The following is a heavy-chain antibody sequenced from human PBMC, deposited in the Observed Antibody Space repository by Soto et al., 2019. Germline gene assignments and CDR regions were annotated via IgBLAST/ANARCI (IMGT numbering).Heavy chain of an antibody. CDR3: ARPLYADYFDY. J-gene: IGHJ4*02. V-gene: IGHV1-3*01. Sequence: QVQLVQSGAEVKKPGASVKVSCKASGYTFTSYALHWVRQAPGQRLEWMGWVNAGNGYTKYSQNFQGRVTITRDTSATTSYMELSGLRPEDTAVYYCARPLYADYFDYWGQGTLVTVSS. D-gene: IGHD4-17*01. CDR1: GYTFTSYA. CDR2: VNAGNGYT.